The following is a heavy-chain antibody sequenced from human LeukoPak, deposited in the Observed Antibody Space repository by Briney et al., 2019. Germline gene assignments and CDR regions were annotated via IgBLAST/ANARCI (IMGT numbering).Heavy chain of an antibody. CDR3: AREVEYYDSSGYRPHAFDI. V-gene: IGHV4-39*02. Sequence: PSETLSLTCTVSGGSISSSNYYWGWTRQPPGKGLEWFGSISYSGGTSYNPSLRSRVTISVDTSKNQFSLKLNSVTAAATAVYYCAREVEYYDSSGYRPHAFDIWGQGTVVTVSS. CDR2: ISYSGGT. CDR1: GGSISSSNYY. J-gene: IGHJ3*02. D-gene: IGHD3-22*01.